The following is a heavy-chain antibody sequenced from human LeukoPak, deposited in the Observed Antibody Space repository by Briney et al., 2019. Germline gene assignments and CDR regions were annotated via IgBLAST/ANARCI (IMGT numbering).Heavy chain of an antibody. CDR1: GFTFSSYA. D-gene: IGHD3-22*01. CDR3: AKTEGITMIVVVITTLYYFDY. Sequence: GGSLRLSCAASGFTFSSYAMSWVRQAPGKGLEWVSAISGSGGSTYYADSVKGRFTISRDNSKNTLYLQMNSLRAEDTAVSYCAKTEGITMIVVVITTLYYFDYWGQGTLATVSS. V-gene: IGHV3-23*01. J-gene: IGHJ4*02. CDR2: ISGSGGST.